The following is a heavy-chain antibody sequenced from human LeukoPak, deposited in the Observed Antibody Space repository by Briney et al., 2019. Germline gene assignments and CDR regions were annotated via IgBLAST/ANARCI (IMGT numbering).Heavy chain of an antibody. CDR3: ARVSIAAAGLDY. CDR1: GFTFTSSA. J-gene: IGHJ4*02. D-gene: IGHD6-13*01. CDR2: IVVGSGNT. V-gene: IGHV1-58*01. Sequence: SVKVSCKASGFTFTSSAVQWVRQARGQRLEWIGWIVVGSGNTNYAQKFQERVTITRDMSTSTAYMELSSLRSEDTAVYYCARVSIAAAGLDYWGQGTLVTVSS.